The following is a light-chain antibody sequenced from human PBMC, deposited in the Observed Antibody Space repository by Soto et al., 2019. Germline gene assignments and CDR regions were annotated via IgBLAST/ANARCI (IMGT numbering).Light chain of an antibody. CDR1: QSVSSTY. V-gene: IGKV3-20*01. Sequence: EIVLTQSPGTLSLSPGERATLSCRASQSVSSTYLAWYQQKPGQALRLLIYGASSRATGIPDRFGGSGSGTDFTLTISRLEPEDFAVYYCQQYVPSPPMYIFGQGTKLEIK. CDR3: QQYVPSPPMYI. CDR2: GAS. J-gene: IGKJ2*01.